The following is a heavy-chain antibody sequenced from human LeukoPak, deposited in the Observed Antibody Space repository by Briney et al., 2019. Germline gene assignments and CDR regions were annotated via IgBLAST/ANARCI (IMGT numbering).Heavy chain of an antibody. Sequence: SETLSLTCTVSGDSISSSPYYWGWIRQPPGKGLEWIGSIYYSGNTYYNPSLKSRVTISVDTSKNQFSLKLSSVTAADTAVYYCARRSNYYGSGDAFDIWGQGTMVTVSS. V-gene: IGHV4-39*07. D-gene: IGHD3-10*01. CDR3: ARRSNYYGSGDAFDI. CDR1: GDSISSSPYY. J-gene: IGHJ3*02. CDR2: IYYSGNT.